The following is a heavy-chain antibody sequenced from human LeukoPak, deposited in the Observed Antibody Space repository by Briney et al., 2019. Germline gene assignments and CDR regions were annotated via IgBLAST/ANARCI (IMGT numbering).Heavy chain of an antibody. D-gene: IGHD3-22*01. J-gene: IGHJ3*02. CDR1: GFTFSSYA. Sequence: GGSLRLSCAASGFTFSSYAMSWVRQAPGKGLEWVSAISGSGGSTYYADSVKGRCTISRDNSKNTLYLQMNSLRAEDTAVYYCARGNSGYFQLGAFDIWGQGTMVTVSS. V-gene: IGHV3-23*01. CDR3: ARGNSGYFQLGAFDI. CDR2: ISGSGGST.